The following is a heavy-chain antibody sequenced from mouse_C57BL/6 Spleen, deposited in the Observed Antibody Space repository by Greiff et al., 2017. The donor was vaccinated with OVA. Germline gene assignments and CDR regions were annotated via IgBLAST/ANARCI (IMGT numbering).Heavy chain of an antibody. CDR3: ARLGGGHYFDY. CDR2: IDPSDSYT. J-gene: IGHJ2*01. V-gene: IGHV1-59*01. Sequence: QVQLQQSGAELVRPGTSVKLSCKASGYTFTSYWMHWVKQRPGQGLEWIGVIDPSDSYTNYNQKFKGKATLTVDTSSSTAYMQLSSLTSEDSAVYYCARLGGGHYFDYWGQGTTLTVSS. CDR1: GYTFTSYW.